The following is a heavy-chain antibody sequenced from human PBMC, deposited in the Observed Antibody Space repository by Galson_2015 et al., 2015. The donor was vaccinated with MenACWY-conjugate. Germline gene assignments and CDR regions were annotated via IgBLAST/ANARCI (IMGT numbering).Heavy chain of an antibody. D-gene: IGHD5-18*01. Sequence: SLRLSCAASGFSFSSYGMHWVRQAPGKGLEWVAIISYDGSNKYYADSVKGRFTISRDNSKNTLYLQMNSLRAEDTAVYYCARDSPRRYSHGPGYYYGMDSWGLGTLVTVSS. CDR3: ARDSPRRYSHGPGYYYGMDS. J-gene: IGHJ4*02. CDR1: GFSFSSYG. V-gene: IGHV3-30*03. CDR2: ISYDGSNK.